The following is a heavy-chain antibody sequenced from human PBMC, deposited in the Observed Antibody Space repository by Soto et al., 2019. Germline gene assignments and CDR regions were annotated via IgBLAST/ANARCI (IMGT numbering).Heavy chain of an antibody. CDR3: ARDLVRYCREGVCYQGHYFFAMDV. CDR1: SYTFTSYG. V-gene: IGHV1-18*01. D-gene: IGHD3-9*01. CDR2: ISASNGNT. J-gene: IGHJ6*02. Sequence: QVQLVQSGAEVKNSGASVKVSCKASSYTFTSYGFSWVRQAPGQGLEWMGWISASNGNTNYAQKLQGRVTMTTDTPTGTAYMELRSTRSYDTTTYYCARDLVRYCREGVCYQGHYFFAMDVWGQGTTVTVSS.